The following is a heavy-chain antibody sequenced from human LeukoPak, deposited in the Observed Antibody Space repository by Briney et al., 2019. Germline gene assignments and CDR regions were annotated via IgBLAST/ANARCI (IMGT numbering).Heavy chain of an antibody. V-gene: IGHV4-39*01. CDR2: IYYSGST. J-gene: IGHJ6*02. Sequence: SETLSLTCTVSGGSISSSSYYWGWIRQPPGKGLEWIGSIYYSGSTYYNPSLKSRVTISVDTSKNQFSPKLSSVTAADTAVYYCARVGATRDYYYYYGMDVWGQGTTVTVSS. CDR1: GGSISSSSYY. CDR3: ARVGATRDYYYYYGMDV. D-gene: IGHD1-26*01.